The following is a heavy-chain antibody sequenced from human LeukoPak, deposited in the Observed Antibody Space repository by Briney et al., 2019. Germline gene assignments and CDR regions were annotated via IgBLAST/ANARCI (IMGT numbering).Heavy chain of an antibody. CDR2: ISSSGSTI. J-gene: IGHJ4*02. CDR1: GLPFSSNN. D-gene: IGHD2/OR15-2a*01. Sequence: GGSLRLSCSASGLPFSSNNINWVRQAPGKGLEWVSYISSSGSTIYYADSVKGRFTISRDNAKNSLYLQMNSLRDEDTAVYYCARGNRGDYWGQGTLVTVSS. CDR3: ARGNRGDY. V-gene: IGHV3-48*02.